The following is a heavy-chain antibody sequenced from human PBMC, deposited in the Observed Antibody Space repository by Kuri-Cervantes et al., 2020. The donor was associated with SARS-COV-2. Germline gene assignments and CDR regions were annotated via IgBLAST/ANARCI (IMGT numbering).Heavy chain of an antibody. CDR3: ARGRFSKGWFGELLIDY. Sequence: GGSLRLSCAASGFTFSSYGMHWVRQAPGKGLEWVAVISYDGSNKYYADSVKGRFTISRDNSKNTLYLQMNSLRAEDTAVYYCARGRFSKGWFGELLIDYWGQGTRVTVSS. J-gene: IGHJ4*02. V-gene: IGHV3-30*19. CDR1: GFTFSSYG. D-gene: IGHD3-10*01. CDR2: ISYDGSNK.